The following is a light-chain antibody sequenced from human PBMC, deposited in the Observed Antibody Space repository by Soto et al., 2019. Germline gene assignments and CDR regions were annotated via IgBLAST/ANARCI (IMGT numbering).Light chain of an antibody. CDR3: QQRSNWLT. CDR2: DAS. V-gene: IGKV3-11*01. Sequence: EIVLTQSPATLSLSPGERATLSCRASQSVGTYLAWYQQKPGQAPRLLSYDASNRATGIPARFSGSGSGTDFILTINSLEPEDLAVYYCQQRSNWLTFGGGTKVQLK. J-gene: IGKJ4*01. CDR1: QSVGTY.